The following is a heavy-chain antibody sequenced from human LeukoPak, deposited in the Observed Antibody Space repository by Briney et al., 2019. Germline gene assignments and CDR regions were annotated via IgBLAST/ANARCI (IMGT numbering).Heavy chain of an antibody. Sequence: TGGSLRLSCAASGFTFSSYEMNWVRQAPGKGLEWVSYISSSGSTIYYADSVKGRFTIPRDNAKNSLYLQMNSLRAEDTAVYYCARDGSGSYFPGYYMDVWGKGTTVTISS. CDR1: GFTFSSYE. J-gene: IGHJ6*03. CDR3: ARDGSGSYFPGYYMDV. D-gene: IGHD3-10*01. CDR2: ISSSGSTI. V-gene: IGHV3-48*03.